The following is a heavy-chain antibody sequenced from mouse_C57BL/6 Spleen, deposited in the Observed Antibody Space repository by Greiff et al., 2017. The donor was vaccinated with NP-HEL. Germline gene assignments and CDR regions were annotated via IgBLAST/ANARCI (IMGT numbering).Heavy chain of an antibody. CDR3: ARDGSSYVRYFDV. V-gene: IGHV1-80*01. CDR2: IYPGDGDT. J-gene: IGHJ1*03. CDR1: GYAFSSYW. D-gene: IGHD1-1*01. Sequence: QVQLQQSGAELVKPGASVKISCKASGYAFSSYWMNWVKQRPGKGLEWIGQIYPGDGDTNYNGKFKGKATLTADKSSSTAYMQLSSLTSEDSAVYFCARDGSSYVRYFDVWGTGTTVTVSS.